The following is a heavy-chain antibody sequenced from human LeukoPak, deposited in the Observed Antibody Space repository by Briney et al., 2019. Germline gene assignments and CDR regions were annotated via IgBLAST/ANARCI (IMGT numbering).Heavy chain of an antibody. D-gene: IGHD2-21*02. V-gene: IGHV1-3*01. Sequence: ASVKVSCKASAYTFTSYAIHWVRQAPGQRLEWMGWINAGNGNTKYSQKLQDRVTITRDTSATTAYMELSSLISDDTAVYYCARGCGADCPNAEYFHHWGQGTLVTVSS. CDR3: ARGCGADCPNAEYFHH. CDR2: INAGNGNT. J-gene: IGHJ1*01. CDR1: AYTFTSYA.